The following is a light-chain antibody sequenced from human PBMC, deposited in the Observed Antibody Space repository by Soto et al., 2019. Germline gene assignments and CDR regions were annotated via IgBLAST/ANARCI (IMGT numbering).Light chain of an antibody. CDR2: DVS. CDR3: QQYSTFWT. J-gene: IGKJ1*01. Sequence: DIQMTQSPSTLSASVGDRVTVTCRASQGISASLAWFQQRPGKAPKLLIYDVSSLESGVPSRLSGSGSGTEFTLTISSLQPDDFATYYCQQYSTFWTFGQGTKVEI. V-gene: IGKV1-5*01. CDR1: QGISAS.